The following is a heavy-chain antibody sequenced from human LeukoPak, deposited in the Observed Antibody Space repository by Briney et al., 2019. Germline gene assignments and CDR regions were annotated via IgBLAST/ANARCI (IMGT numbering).Heavy chain of an antibody. Sequence: PGGSLRLSCAASGFTVSSNYMSWVRQAPGKRLECVSVIYSGGSTYYADSVKGRFTISRDNSKNTLYLQMNSLRAEDTAVYYCARWIGDSLDYWGQGTLVTVSS. V-gene: IGHV3-53*01. CDR3: ARWIGDSLDY. J-gene: IGHJ4*02. CDR2: IYSGGST. D-gene: IGHD2-2*03. CDR1: GFTVSSNY.